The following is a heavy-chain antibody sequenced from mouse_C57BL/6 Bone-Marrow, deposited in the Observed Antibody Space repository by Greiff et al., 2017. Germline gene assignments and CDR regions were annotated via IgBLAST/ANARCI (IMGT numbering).Heavy chain of an antibody. CDR2: IFPGSGST. CDR1: GYTFTGYW. CDR3: AKVVTAGAFDY. D-gene: IGHD1-3*01. Sequence: QVQLQQSGAELMKPGASVKLSCKATGYTFTGYWIEWVKQRPGHGLEWIGEIFPGSGSTNYNEKFKGKATFPADTSSNTAYMQLSSLTTEDTAINNLAKVVTAGAFDYRGQGTTLTVAA. V-gene: IGHV1-9*01. J-gene: IGHJ2*01.